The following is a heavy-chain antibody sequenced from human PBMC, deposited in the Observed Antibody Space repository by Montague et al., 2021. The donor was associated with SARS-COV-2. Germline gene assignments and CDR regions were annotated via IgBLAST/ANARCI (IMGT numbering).Heavy chain of an antibody. D-gene: IGHD3-9*01. CDR2: XDWDDDK. CDR3: ARSYYDILTNYYDAFDI. J-gene: IGHJ3*02. V-gene: IGHV2-70*04. Sequence: PALVKPTQTLTLTCTLSGFSLSTSGMRASWIRQPPGKALEWLARXDWDDDKFYSTSLKTRLTISKDTSKNQVVLTMTNMDPVDTATYHCARSYYDILTNYYDAFDIWGQGTMVTVSS. CDR1: GFSLSTSGMR.